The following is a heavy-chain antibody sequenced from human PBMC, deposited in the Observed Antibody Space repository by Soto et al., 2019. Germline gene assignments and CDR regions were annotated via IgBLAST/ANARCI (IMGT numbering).Heavy chain of an antibody. CDR1: GYTFTSYG. D-gene: IGHD6-13*01. J-gene: IGHJ4*02. CDR2: INACNGNT. CDR3: ARDVAAADY. Sequence: ASVKVSCKASGYTFTSYGISWVRQAPGQRLEWMGWINACNGNTKYSQKLQGRVTITRDTSASTAYMELSSLRSEDTAVYYCARDVAAADYWGQGTLVTVSS. V-gene: IGHV1-18*01.